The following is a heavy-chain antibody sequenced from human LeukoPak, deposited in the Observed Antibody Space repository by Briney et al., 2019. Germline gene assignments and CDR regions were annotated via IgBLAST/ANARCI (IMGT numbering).Heavy chain of an antibody. D-gene: IGHD3-3*01. Sequence: GESLKISCAASGFTFSSYSMNWVRQAPGKGLEWVSSISSSSSYIYYADSVKGRFTISRDNAKNSLYLQMNSLRAEDTAVYYCARSHYDFWSGYSAGFDPWGQGTLVTVSS. J-gene: IGHJ5*02. CDR2: ISSSSSYI. CDR3: ARSHYDFWSGYSAGFDP. CDR1: GFTFSSYS. V-gene: IGHV3-21*01.